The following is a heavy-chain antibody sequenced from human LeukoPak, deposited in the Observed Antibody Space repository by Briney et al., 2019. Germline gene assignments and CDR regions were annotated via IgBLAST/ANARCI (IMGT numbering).Heavy chain of an antibody. CDR3: ARESLPATARAPRLFDY. Sequence: PSETLSLTCTVSGGSISSSSYYWGWIRQPPGKGLEWIGSIYYSGSTNYNPSLKSRVTISVDKSKNQFSLKLSSVTAADTAVYYCARESLPATARAPRLFDYWGQGTLVTVSS. D-gene: IGHD2-2*01. CDR1: GGSISSSSYY. CDR2: IYYSGST. J-gene: IGHJ4*02. V-gene: IGHV4-39*07.